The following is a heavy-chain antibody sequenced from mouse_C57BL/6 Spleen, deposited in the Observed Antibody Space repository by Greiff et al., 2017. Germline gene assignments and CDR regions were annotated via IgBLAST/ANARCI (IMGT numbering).Heavy chain of an antibody. V-gene: IGHV1-15*01. Sequence: VKLVESGAELVRPGASVTLSCKASGYTFTDYDMHWVKQTPVHGLDWIGAIDPATGGTAYNQKFKGKARLTADKSSSTAYMERRILTSEDSAVYYCTGGNYDYYAIDYWGQGTSVTVSS. CDR1: GYTFTDYD. J-gene: IGHJ4*01. D-gene: IGHD2-1*01. CDR3: TGGNYDYYAIDY. CDR2: IDPATGGT.